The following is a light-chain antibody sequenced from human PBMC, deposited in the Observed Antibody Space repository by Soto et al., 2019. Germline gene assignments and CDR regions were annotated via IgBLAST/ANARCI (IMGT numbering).Light chain of an antibody. CDR3: QQYGSSPRT. J-gene: IGKJ1*01. V-gene: IGKV3-20*01. CDR2: GAS. Sequence: EIVLTQSPGTLSLSPGERATLSCRASKPGQAPRLLIYGASSRATGIPDRFSGSGSGTDFTLTISRLEPEDFAVYYCQQYGSSPRTFGQGTKVEIK.